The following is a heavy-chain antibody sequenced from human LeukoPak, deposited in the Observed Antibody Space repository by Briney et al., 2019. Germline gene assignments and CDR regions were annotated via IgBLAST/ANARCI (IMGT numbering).Heavy chain of an antibody. J-gene: IGHJ4*02. D-gene: IGHD2-15*01. V-gene: IGHV1-8*02. CDR2: MNPNTGHT. Sequence: ASVKVSCKASGYTFSNYYIHWVRQAPGQGLEWMGWMNPNTGHTGYAHQFQGRITMTRNTAISTAYMDLSSLNSQDTAVYYCARSSAWAHFDNWGQGTLVSVSS. CDR1: GYTFSNYY. CDR3: ARSSAWAHFDN.